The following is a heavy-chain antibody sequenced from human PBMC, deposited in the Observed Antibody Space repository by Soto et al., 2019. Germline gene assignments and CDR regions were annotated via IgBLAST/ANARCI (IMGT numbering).Heavy chain of an antibody. CDR3: ARPYEGGYSSNHHYYYALDV. CDR2: IVPIFGTR. CDR1: GGTFSRYS. D-gene: IGHD3-22*01. V-gene: IGHV1-69*01. J-gene: IGHJ6*02. Sequence: QVQLVQSGAEVKKPGSSVKVSCKISGGTFSRYSISWVRQAPGQGLEWMGGIVPIFGTRNYAQKFQDRVTITTDESATTAHIELSNLRSEDTAFYYCARPYEGGYSSNHHYYYALDVWCQGTAVTVSS.